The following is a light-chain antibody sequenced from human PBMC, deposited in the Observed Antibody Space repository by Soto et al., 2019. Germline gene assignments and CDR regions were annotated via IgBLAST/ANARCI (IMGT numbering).Light chain of an antibody. V-gene: IGLV2-11*01. J-gene: IGLJ2*01. Sequence: QSALTQPRSVSGSPGQSVTISCTGTNNDVGFYNYVSWYQQQLGKAPKLLIYDVNKRPSGVPPRFSGSKSANTASLTISGLQAADEADYYCNSYAGGLVLFGGGTKLPVL. CDR2: DVN. CDR1: NNDVGFYNY. CDR3: NSYAGGLVL.